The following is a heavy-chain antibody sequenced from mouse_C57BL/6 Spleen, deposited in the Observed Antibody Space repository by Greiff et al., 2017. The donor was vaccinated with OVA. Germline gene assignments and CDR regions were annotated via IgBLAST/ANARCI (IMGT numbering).Heavy chain of an antibody. Sequence: DVKLVESGGGLVKPGGSLKLSCAASGFTFSSYAMSWVRQTPEKRLEWVATISDGGSYTYYPANVKGRFTISRDNAKNKLYLQMSHLKSEDTALYYCARDRVIKDIYYAMDCWGQGTSVTVSS. D-gene: IGHD2-4*01. J-gene: IGHJ4*01. CDR2: ISDGGSYT. CDR1: GFTFSSYA. CDR3: ARDRVIKDIYYAMDC. V-gene: IGHV5-4*01.